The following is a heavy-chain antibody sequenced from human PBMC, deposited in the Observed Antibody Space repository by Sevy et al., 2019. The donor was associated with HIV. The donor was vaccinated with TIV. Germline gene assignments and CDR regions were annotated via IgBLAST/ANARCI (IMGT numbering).Heavy chain of an antibody. CDR3: AGVGFVSSGSYSGGGYFDY. Sequence: GGSLRLSCAASGFTVSSNYMNWVRQAPGKGLEWVSIIYSGGSTYYADSVKGRFTISRDNSKNTLYLQMNSLRAEDTAVYYGAGVGFVSSGSYSGGGYFDYWGQGTLVTVSS. D-gene: IGHD3-22*01. CDR2: IYSGGST. CDR1: GFTVSSNY. J-gene: IGHJ4*02. V-gene: IGHV3-53*01.